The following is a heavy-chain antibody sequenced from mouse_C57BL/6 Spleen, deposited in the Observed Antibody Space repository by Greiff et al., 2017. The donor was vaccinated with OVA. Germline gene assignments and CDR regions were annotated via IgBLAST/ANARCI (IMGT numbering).Heavy chain of an antibody. J-gene: IGHJ4*01. D-gene: IGHD1-1*01. CDR3: YYYGSSEDAMDY. Sequence: QVQLKESGAELAKPGASVKLSCKASGYTFTSYWMHWVKQRPGQGLEWIGYINPSSGYTKYNQKFKDKATLTADKSSSTAYMQLSSLTYEDSAVYYCYYYGSSEDAMDYWGQGTSVTVSS. CDR2: INPSSGYT. CDR1: GYTFTSYW. V-gene: IGHV1-7*01.